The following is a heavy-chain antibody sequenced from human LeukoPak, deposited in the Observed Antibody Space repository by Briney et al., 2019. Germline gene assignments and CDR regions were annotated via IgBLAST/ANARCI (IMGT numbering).Heavy chain of an antibody. Sequence: SQTLSLTCTVSGGSISSGGYYWSWIRQHPGKGLEWIGYIFYSGSTYYNPSLKSRVTISVDTSKNQFSLELSSVTAADTAVYYCARSWSGYPDYYFDYWGQGTLVTVSS. CDR1: GGSISSGGYY. CDR3: ARSWSGYPDYYFDY. D-gene: IGHD3-3*01. J-gene: IGHJ4*02. V-gene: IGHV4-31*03. CDR2: IFYSGST.